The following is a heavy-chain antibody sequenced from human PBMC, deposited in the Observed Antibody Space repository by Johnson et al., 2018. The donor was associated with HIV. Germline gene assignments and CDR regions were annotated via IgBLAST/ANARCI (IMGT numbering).Heavy chain of an antibody. CDR1: GFTFSSYG. D-gene: IGHD6-19*01. Sequence: QVQLVESGGGVVQPGRSLRLSCAASGFTFSSYGMHWVRQAPGKGLEWVAVISYDGSNEYYVESVKGRFTISRDNSKNTLYLQMNSLRAEDTALYYCAKGITVAGMGDAFDIWGQGTMVIVSS. CDR3: AKGITVAGMGDAFDI. CDR2: ISYDGSNE. J-gene: IGHJ3*02. V-gene: IGHV3-30*18.